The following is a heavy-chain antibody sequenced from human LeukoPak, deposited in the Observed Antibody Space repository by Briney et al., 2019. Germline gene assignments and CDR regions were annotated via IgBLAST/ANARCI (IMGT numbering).Heavy chain of an antibody. Sequence: PSETLSLTCTVSGGSISSSNYYWGWIRQPPGKGLEWIGSINYSGSTYYNPSLKSRVTISVDTSKNQFSLKLSSVTAADTAVYYCARPDQRGYTYGYSAFDIWGQGTMVTVSS. CDR1: GGSISSSNYY. J-gene: IGHJ3*02. D-gene: IGHD5-18*01. CDR2: INYSGST. CDR3: ARPDQRGYTYGYSAFDI. V-gene: IGHV4-39*01.